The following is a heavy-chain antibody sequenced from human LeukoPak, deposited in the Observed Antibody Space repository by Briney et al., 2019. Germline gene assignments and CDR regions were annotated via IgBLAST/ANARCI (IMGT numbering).Heavy chain of an antibody. D-gene: IGHD2-2*01. CDR1: GYTLTELS. V-gene: IGHV1-18*01. J-gene: IGHJ5*02. Sequence: ASVKVSCKVSGYTLTELSMHWVRQAPGQGLEWMGWISAYNGNTNYAQKLQGRVTMTTDTSTSTAYMELRSLRSDDTAVYYCARDGVCSSTSCYHNWFDPWGQGTLVTVSS. CDR2: ISAYNGNT. CDR3: ARDGVCSSTSCYHNWFDP.